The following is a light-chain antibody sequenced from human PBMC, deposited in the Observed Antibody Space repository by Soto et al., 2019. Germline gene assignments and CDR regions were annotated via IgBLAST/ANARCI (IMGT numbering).Light chain of an antibody. J-gene: IGKJ4*01. CDR3: QQYYSTPLT. V-gene: IGKV4-1*01. Sequence: IVMTQSPASLAVSLGEGATINCKSSQSGLYSSNNKNYLAWYQQKPGQPPKLLIYWASTRESGVPDRFSGSGSGTDFTLTISRLQAEDVAVYYCQQYYSTPLTFGGGTKVEIK. CDR2: WAS. CDR1: QSGLYSSNNKNY.